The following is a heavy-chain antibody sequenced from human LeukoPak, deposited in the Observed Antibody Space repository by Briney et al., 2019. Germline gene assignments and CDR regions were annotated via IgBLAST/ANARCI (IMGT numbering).Heavy chain of an antibody. J-gene: IGHJ4*02. CDR3: AKGIVVVVESPATDY. V-gene: IGHV3-23*01. Sequence: GGSLRLSCAASGFTFSSYAMSWVRQAPGKGLEWVSAISGSGGSTYYADSVKGRFTISRDNSKNTLYLQMNSLRAEDTAVYYCAKGIVVVVESPATDYWGQGTLVTVSS. D-gene: IGHD2-15*01. CDR1: GFTFSSYA. CDR2: ISGSGGST.